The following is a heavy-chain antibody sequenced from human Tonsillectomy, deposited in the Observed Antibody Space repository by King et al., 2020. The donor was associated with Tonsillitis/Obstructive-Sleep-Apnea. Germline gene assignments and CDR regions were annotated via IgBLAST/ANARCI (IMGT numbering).Heavy chain of an antibody. Sequence: QLQESGPGLVKPSETLSLTCTVSGVSISSGSHYWGWIRQPPGKGLEWIGTIFYSGNSYYNPSLKSRVTISVDTSKNQFSLKLSFVTAADTAVYYCARHVVAAATMSVDYWGQGTLVTVSS. CDR1: GVSISSGSHY. V-gene: IGHV4-39*01. CDR2: IFYSGNS. J-gene: IGHJ4*02. D-gene: IGHD6-13*01. CDR3: ARHVVAAATMSVDY.